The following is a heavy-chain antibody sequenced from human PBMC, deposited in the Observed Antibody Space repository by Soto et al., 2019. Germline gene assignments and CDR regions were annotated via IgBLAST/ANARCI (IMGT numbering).Heavy chain of an antibody. V-gene: IGHV1-8*01. CDR2: LNPNSGNT. J-gene: IGHJ4*02. CDR1: GYTFTNYD. CDR3: ARSHRTVGGHTYGSFDY. Sequence: QVQLVQSGADVKNPGASVKVSCKASGYTFTNYDINWVRQDSDQGVEWMGWLNPNSGNTGYAQKFQGRLTMTRNTSIDTAYMELSSLRSEDMAVYYCARSHRTVGGHTYGSFDYWGLGSLVTVSS. D-gene: IGHD3-10*01.